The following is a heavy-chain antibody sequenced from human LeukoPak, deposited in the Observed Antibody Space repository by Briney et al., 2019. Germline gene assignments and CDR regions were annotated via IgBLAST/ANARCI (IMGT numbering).Heavy chain of an antibody. CDR2: VNPADSDT. CDR3: ATVPRIPAVGNTEYFQY. Sequence: GESLQISCKGSGYSFTSYWIAWVRQMPGKGLEWVGIVNPADSDTRYSPSFEGQVTISVDKSISTAYLQWSSLQASDSAIYYCATVPRIPAVGNTEYFQYWGQGTLVTVSS. V-gene: IGHV5-51*01. D-gene: IGHD6-13*01. CDR1: GYSFTSYW. J-gene: IGHJ1*01.